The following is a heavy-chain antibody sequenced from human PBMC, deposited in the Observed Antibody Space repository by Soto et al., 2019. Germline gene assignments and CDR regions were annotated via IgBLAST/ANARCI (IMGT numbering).Heavy chain of an antibody. CDR2: IYFNGNT. Sequence: SETLSLTCTVSAASFSKYYWTWIRQSPEKGLEWIGYIYFNGNTNYNPTLKRRVTMSMDTSKKQFSLNLRSVPAADTAVYYCASVTFGGIVLAHWGQGALVTVSS. V-gene: IGHV4-59*12. J-gene: IGHJ4*02. CDR1: AASFSKYY. CDR3: ASVTFGGIVLAH. D-gene: IGHD3-16*01.